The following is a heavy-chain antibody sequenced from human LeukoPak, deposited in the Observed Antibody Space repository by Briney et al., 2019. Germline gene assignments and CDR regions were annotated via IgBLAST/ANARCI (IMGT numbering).Heavy chain of an antibody. CDR2: IYYSGST. D-gene: IGHD5-18*01. CDR1: GGSISSGGYY. V-gene: IGHV4-31*03. Sequence: NPSETLSLTCTVSGGSISSGGYYWSWIRQHPGKGLEWIGYIYYSGSTYYNPSLKSRVTISVDTSKNQFSLKLSSVTAADTAVYYCAREVGYSYGLHFDCWGQGTLVTVSS. J-gene: IGHJ4*02. CDR3: AREVGYSYGLHFDC.